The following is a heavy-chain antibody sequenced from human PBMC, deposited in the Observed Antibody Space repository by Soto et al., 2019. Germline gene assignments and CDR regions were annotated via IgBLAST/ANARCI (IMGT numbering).Heavy chain of an antibody. CDR3: AKGGVGYYDSTGYYLYYYYGMDV. J-gene: IGHJ6*02. CDR1: GFTFSSYS. D-gene: IGHD3-22*01. Sequence: EVQLLESGGGLVQPGGSLRLSCAASGFTFSSYSMIWVRQAPGKGLEWVSDISGSGGTTYYADSVKGRFTISRDNSKNTVYLQMNSLAAEGTAVYYCAKGGVGYYDSTGYYLYYYYGMDVWGQGTTVTVSS. V-gene: IGHV3-23*01. CDR2: ISGSGGTT.